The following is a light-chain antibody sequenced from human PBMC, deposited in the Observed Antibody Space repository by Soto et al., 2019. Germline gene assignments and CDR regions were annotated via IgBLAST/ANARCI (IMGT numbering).Light chain of an antibody. CDR3: SSYKGTSTYV. J-gene: IGLJ1*01. CDR2: DVS. Sequence: SSLTRPSSGSGAAGESSALSCPGTSSDVGGYKYVSWYQQHPGKAPKLVICDVSNRPSGVSDRFSGSKSGNTASLTISGLQAEDEGDFYCSSYKGTSTYVFGTGTKVTVL. V-gene: IGLV2-14*01. CDR1: SSDVGGYKY.